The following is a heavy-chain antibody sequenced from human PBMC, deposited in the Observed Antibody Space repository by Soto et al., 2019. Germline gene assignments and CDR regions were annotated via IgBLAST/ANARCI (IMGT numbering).Heavy chain of an antibody. D-gene: IGHD6-13*01. J-gene: IGHJ6*02. CDR1: GYTFTGYY. V-gene: IGHV1-3*01. Sequence: GASVKVSCKASGYTFTGYYMHWVRQAPGQGLEWMGWINAANGNTKYSQKFQGRVTITRDTSASTAYMELSSLRSEDTAVYYCARSSSSWYGYYYYYGMDVWGQGTTVTVSS. CDR2: INAANGNT. CDR3: ARSSSSWYGYYYYYGMDV.